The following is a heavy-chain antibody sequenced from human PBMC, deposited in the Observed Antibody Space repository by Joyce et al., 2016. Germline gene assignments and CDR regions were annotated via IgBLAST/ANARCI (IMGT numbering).Heavy chain of an antibody. CDR3: AKILTATYSSGWFLDY. D-gene: IGHD6-25*01. J-gene: IGHJ4*02. V-gene: IGHV3-30*18. Sequence: QVQLVESGGGVVQPGRSLRLSCAASGLTLSNYGVHWVGQAPGKGLEWVAVISYDGIYKYYADAVKGRVTISRDNSKNTVFLEMNSLRTEDTAVYYCAKILTATYSSGWFLDYWGQGTLVTVSS. CDR2: ISYDGIYK. CDR1: GLTLSNYG.